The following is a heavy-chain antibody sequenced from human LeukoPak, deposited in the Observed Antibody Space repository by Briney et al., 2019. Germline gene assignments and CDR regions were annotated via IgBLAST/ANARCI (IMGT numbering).Heavy chain of an antibody. J-gene: IGHJ4*02. CDR1: GGSISSYY. Sequence: SETLSLTCTVSGGSISSYYWGWIRQPPGKGLEWIGYIYYRGSTNYNPSLKSRVTISLDTSNNQFSLKLTSVTAADTAVYYCARPGGNSTGWYTFDYWGKGTLVTVS. V-gene: IGHV4-59*08. D-gene: IGHD6-19*01. CDR3: ARPGGNSTGWYTFDY. CDR2: IYYRGST.